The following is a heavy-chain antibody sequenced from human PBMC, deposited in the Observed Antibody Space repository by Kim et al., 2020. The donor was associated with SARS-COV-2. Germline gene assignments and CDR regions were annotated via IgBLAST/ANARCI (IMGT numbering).Heavy chain of an antibody. Sequence: ADSVKGRFTISRDLSRNTLYLEMNALRVDDTAVYYCARDSDTTENHWYFDLWGRGTLLTVSS. CDR3: ARDSDTTENHWYFDL. V-gene: IGHV3-33*01. D-gene: IGHD1-26*01. J-gene: IGHJ2*01.